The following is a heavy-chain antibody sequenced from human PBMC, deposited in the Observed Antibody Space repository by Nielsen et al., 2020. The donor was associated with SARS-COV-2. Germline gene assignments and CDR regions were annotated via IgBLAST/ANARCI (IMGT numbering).Heavy chain of an antibody. CDR3: ARMDSGSYSPRYYYFDY. V-gene: IGHV4-31*03. D-gene: IGHD3-10*01. J-gene: IGHJ4*02. CDR1: GGSISSGGYY. CDR2: IYYSGST. Sequence: SETLSLTCTVSGGSISSGGYYWSWIRQHPGKGLEWIGYIYYSGSTYYNPSLKSRVTISVDTSKNQFSLKLSSVTAADTAVYYCARMDSGSYSPRYYYFDYWGQGTLVTVSS.